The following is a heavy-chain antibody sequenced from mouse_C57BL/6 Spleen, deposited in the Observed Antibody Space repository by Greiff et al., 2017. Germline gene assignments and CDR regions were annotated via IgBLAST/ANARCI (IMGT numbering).Heavy chain of an antibody. CDR1: GYTFTSYW. D-gene: IGHD2-4*01. J-gene: IGHJ4*01. CDR2: IDPGNSDT. V-gene: IGHV1-5*01. CDR3: TVKGDLINPGKCYAMDY. Sequence: EVQLQQSGTVLARPGASVKMSCKTSGYTFTSYWMHWVKQRPGQGLEWIGAIDPGNSDTSYNQKFKGKAKLTAVTSASTAYMELSSLTKEDSAVYSCTVKGDLINPGKCYAMDYWGQGTSVTVSS.